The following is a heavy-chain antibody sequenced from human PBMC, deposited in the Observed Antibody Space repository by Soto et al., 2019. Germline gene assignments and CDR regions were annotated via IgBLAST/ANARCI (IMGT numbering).Heavy chain of an antibody. CDR3: ARTHCSSTRCYVGSWDY. CDR1: GYTFTGYY. Sequence: ASVKVSCKASGYTFTGYYMHWVRQAPGQGLEWMGWINPNSGGTNYAQNFQGWVTMTRDTSISTAYMELSRLRSDDTAVYYCARTHCSSTRCYVGSWDYWGQGTLVTVPS. V-gene: IGHV1-2*04. D-gene: IGHD2-2*01. CDR2: INPNSGGT. J-gene: IGHJ4*02.